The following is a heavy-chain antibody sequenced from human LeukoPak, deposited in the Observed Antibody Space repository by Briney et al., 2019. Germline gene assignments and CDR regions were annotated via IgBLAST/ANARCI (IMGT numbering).Heavy chain of an antibody. CDR1: GITVSNYA. Sequence: PGGSLRLSCVVSGITVSNYAISWVHQAPGKGLEWVSAISGSGGSTYYADSVKGRFTISRDNSKNTLYLQMNSLRAEDTAVYYCANARGWGQGTLVTVSS. V-gene: IGHV3-23*01. J-gene: IGHJ4*02. CDR3: ANARG. CDR2: ISGSGGST.